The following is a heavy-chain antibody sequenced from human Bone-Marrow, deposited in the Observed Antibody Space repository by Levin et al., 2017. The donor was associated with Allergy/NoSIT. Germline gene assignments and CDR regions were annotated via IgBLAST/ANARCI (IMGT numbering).Heavy chain of an antibody. V-gene: IGHV4-34*01. Sequence: SQTLSLTCAVSGGSFGDYFWTWIRQPPGKGLDWIGEISQRGTTNYVPSLQSRVTMSLDTSKNHFSLRVTSVTAADTAVYYCARLLYDYVWGSYRYIDLWGQGTLVTVSS. D-gene: IGHD3-16*02. CDR1: GGSFGDYF. CDR2: ISQRGTT. J-gene: IGHJ4*02. CDR3: ARLLYDYVWGSYRYIDL.